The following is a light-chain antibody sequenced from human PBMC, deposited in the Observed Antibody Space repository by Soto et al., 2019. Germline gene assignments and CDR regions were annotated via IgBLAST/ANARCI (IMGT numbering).Light chain of an antibody. Sequence: IVLTQSPGTLSLSPGERATLSCRASQTGSNSYLAWYQQKSGQAPRLLIYGVSTRATGIPDRFSGSGSGTGFALTISRLEPEDFAVYNCQHYVYPQWTFGPGTKVEIK. CDR1: QTGSNSY. CDR3: QHYVYPQWT. J-gene: IGKJ1*01. CDR2: GVS. V-gene: IGKV3-20*01.